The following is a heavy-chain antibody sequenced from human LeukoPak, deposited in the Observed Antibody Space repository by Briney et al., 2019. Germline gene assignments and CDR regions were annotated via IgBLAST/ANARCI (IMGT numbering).Heavy chain of an antibody. CDR2: IYPGDSGP. CDR3: GMSGDRVPLQDDVFDV. V-gene: IGHV5-51*01. D-gene: IGHD1-26*01. Sequence: GESLKISCKVTGYSFTSYCIGWVRQMPGKGLEWMGIIYPGDSGPTYSPSFQGQVTISVDKSISAAYLQWSSLQASDTAMYYCGMSGDRVPLQDDVFDVWGQGTMVTVST. CDR1: GYSFTSYC. J-gene: IGHJ3*01.